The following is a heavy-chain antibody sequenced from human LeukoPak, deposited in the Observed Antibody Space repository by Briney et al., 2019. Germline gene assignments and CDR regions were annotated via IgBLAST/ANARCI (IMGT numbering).Heavy chain of an antibody. V-gene: IGHV5-51*01. D-gene: IGHD5-18*01. CDR3: ARRHRRGAYTYGVDY. Sequence: GESLKISCKGSGSSFTNYWIAWVRQLPGKGLEWMGIIFPGDSHTRYSPSFQGQVTISADKSISTAYLQWNSLKASDTAMYYCARRHRRGAYTYGVDYWGQGTPVTVSS. CDR2: IFPGDSHT. J-gene: IGHJ4*02. CDR1: GSSFTNYW.